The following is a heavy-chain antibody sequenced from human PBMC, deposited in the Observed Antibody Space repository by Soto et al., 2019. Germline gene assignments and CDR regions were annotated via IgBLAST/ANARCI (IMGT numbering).Heavy chain of an antibody. J-gene: IGHJ4*02. Sequence: PGGSLRLSCAASGFTFSDYYVSWIRQAPGKGLEWVSYISSSGSTIYYADSVKGRFTISRDNAKNSLYLQMNSLRAEDTAVYYCARVGTPDIVVVPAAIVLPVFDYWGQGTLVTVSS. CDR2: ISSSGSTI. CDR1: GFTFSDYY. CDR3: ARVGTPDIVVVPAAIVLPVFDY. V-gene: IGHV3-11*01. D-gene: IGHD2-2*01.